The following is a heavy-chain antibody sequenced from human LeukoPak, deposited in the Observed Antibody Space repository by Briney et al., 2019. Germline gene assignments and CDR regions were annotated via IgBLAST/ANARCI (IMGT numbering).Heavy chain of an antibody. CDR1: GYTFTSYY. V-gene: IGHV1-46*01. J-gene: IGHJ4*02. CDR3: ARNSGSIYPFDY. CDR2: INPSGGST. D-gene: IGHD3-22*01. Sequence: ASVKVSCKASGYTFTSYYMHWVRQAPRQGLEWRGIINPSGGSTRYAQKLQGRVTMTRDTSTSTVYMELSSLRSEDTAVYYCARNSGSIYPFDYWGQGTLVTVSS.